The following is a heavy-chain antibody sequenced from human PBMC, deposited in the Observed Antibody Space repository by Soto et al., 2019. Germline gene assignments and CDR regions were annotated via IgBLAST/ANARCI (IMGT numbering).Heavy chain of an antibody. D-gene: IGHD5-12*01. J-gene: IGHJ6*02. CDR1: GYTFTSYD. V-gene: IGHV1-8*01. CDR3: ARVLRGYSGYDTLYYYGMDV. Sequence: QVQLVQSGAEVKKPGASVKVSCKASGYTFTSYDINWVRQATGQGLEWMGWMNPNSGNTGYAQKFQGRGTMTRNTAISTAYMELSSLRSEDTAVYYCARVLRGYSGYDTLYYYGMDVWGQGTTVTVSS. CDR2: MNPNSGNT.